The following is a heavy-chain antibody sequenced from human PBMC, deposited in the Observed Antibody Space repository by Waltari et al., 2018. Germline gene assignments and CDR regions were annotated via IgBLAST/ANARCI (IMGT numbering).Heavy chain of an antibody. D-gene: IGHD2-15*01. J-gene: IGHJ2*01. V-gene: IGHV4-4*07. CDR3: ARAPYPNCDGGSCSGLLYWYFDL. CDR2: MLSSGSSGGT. CDR1: GGSINGHY. Sequence: QVQLHESGPGLVKPSETLSLTCTVSGGSINGHYWSWFRPPAGQGREWIGRMLSSGSSGGTNYKPALKRRVSMSVDTSTNQFSLKVSSGTAADTAVYYCARAPYPNCDGGSCSGLLYWYFDLWGRGTLVTVSS.